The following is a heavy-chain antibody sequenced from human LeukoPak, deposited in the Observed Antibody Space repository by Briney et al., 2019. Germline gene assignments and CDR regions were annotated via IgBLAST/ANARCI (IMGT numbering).Heavy chain of an antibody. Sequence: PSQTLSLTCAVSGGSISSGGYSWSWIRQPPGKGLEWIGYIYHSGSTYYNPSLKSRVTISVDRSKNQFSLKLSSVTAADTAVYYCASWVLPYCSNTSCYGNYFDYWGQGTLVTVSS. CDR3: ASWVLPYCSNTSCYGNYFDY. D-gene: IGHD2-2*01. CDR1: GGSISSGGYS. CDR2: IYHSGST. J-gene: IGHJ4*02. V-gene: IGHV4-30-2*01.